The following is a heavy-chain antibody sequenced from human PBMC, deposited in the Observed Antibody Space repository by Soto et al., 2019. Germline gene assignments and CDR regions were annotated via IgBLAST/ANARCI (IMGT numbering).Heavy chain of an antibody. D-gene: IGHD3-10*01. V-gene: IGHV3-30-3*01. CDR1: GFTFSSYA. CDR3: ARDSGYYGSGSYGG. J-gene: IGHJ4*02. CDR2: ISYDGSNK. Sequence: GGSLRLSCAASGFTFSSYAMHWVRQAPGKGLEWVAVISYDGSNKYYADSVKGRFTISRDNSKNTLYLQMNSLRAEDTAVYYCARDSGYYGSGSYGGWGQGTLVTVSS.